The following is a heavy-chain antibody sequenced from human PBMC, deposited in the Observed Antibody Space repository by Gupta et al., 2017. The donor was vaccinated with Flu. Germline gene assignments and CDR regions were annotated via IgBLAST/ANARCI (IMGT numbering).Heavy chain of an antibody. D-gene: IGHD4-17*01. CDR2: IFYNGNT. CDR3: ARSGAVSTYYYSMDG. V-gene: IGHV4-59*08. Sequence: SGGSLSNYYWSWIRQPPGKGLEWIGYIFYNGNTNYKSSLKSRVTISVDTSKNQFSLKLSSVTAADTAVYYCARSGAVSTYYYSMDGWGKGTTVTVSS. CDR1: GGSLSNYY. J-gene: IGHJ6*03.